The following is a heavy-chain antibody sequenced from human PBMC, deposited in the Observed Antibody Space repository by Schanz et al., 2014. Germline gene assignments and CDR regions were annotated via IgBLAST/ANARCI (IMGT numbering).Heavy chain of an antibody. CDR2: ISSSSSTI. Sequence: VQLVESGGGLVKPGGSLRLSCAASGFTFSSYSMNWVRQAPGKGLEWVSYISSSSSTIYYADSVKGRFTISRDNAKNSLYLQMNSLRDEDTAVYYCAKRCSSTSCSHGAFDIWGQGTMVTVSS. CDR1: GFTFSSYS. D-gene: IGHD2-2*01. CDR3: AKRCSSTSCSHGAFDI. V-gene: IGHV3-48*02. J-gene: IGHJ3*02.